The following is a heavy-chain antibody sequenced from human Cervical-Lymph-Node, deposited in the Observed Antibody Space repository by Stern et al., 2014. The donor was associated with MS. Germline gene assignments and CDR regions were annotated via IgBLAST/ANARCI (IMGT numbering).Heavy chain of an antibody. CDR2: INHTDGKA. Sequence: QVQLVESAAEVKKPGASVKVSCKASGYTFITYYIHWVRQAPGKGIEWMGLINHTDGKATYAQKLQDRVHMTRDTSTTTVYMELSSLRPEDSAIYYCARALYGYRRSPLGSNYWGQGTLVTVSS. V-gene: IGHV1-46*04. CDR1: GYTFITYY. CDR3: ARALYGYRRSPLGSNY. J-gene: IGHJ4*02. D-gene: IGHD5-24*01.